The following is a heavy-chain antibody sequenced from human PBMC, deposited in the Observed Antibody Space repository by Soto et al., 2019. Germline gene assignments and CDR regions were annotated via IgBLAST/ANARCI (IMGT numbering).Heavy chain of an antibody. CDR3: ALREMGCCGGSCYSLHYYYYYMDV. J-gene: IGHJ6*03. D-gene: IGHD2-15*01. CDR2: ISGSGGST. V-gene: IGHV3-23*01. CDR1: GFTFSSYA. Sequence: EVQLLESGGGLVQPGGSLRLSCAASGFTFSSYAMSWVRQAPGKGLEWVSAISGSGGSTYYADSVKGRFTISRDNSKNTLYVQMNSLRAEDTAVYYCALREMGCCGGSCYSLHYYYYYMDVWGKGTTVTVSS.